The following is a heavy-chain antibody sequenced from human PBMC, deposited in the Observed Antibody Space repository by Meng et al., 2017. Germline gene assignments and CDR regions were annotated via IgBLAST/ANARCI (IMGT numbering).Heavy chain of an antibody. CDR3: ARDGRSWD. Sequence: QVQRPESGQGLVTPSGSRPRPCAVSGVSISSSNWWGWVRQPPGKGLEWIGEIYHSGSTNYNPSLKSRVTISVDKSKNQFSLKLSSVTAADTAVYYCARDGRSWDWGQGTLVTVSS. J-gene: IGHJ4*02. CDR2: IYHSGST. D-gene: IGHD7-27*01. CDR1: GVSISSSNW. V-gene: IGHV4-4*02.